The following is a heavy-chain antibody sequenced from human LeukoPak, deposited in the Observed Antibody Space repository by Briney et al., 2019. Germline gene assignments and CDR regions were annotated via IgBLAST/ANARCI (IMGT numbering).Heavy chain of an antibody. Sequence: GGSLRLSCAASGFTFSNYNMNWVRQTPGKGLEWVSAMSGSGGSTYYADSVKGRFTISRDNSKNTLYLQMNSLRAEDTAVYFCAKDHWGAIRGEFDYWGQGTLVTVSS. D-gene: IGHD3-10*01. CDR2: MSGSGGST. V-gene: IGHV3-23*01. CDR1: GFTFSNYN. CDR3: AKDHWGAIRGEFDY. J-gene: IGHJ4*02.